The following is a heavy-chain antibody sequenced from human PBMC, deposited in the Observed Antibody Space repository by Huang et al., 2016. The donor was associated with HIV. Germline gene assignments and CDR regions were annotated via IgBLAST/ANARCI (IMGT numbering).Heavy chain of an antibody. V-gene: IGHV1-3*01. Sequence: QVHLVQSGPEVKKPGASVKVSCKASGYNFTSRGLHWVRQAPGQRLEWMGHINPGKGNRKNSPKFQDRVTLTRDISANTAYMQLSRLTSEDTAVYYCASGQRMRESDIVATIPVSWGQGALVTVSS. J-gene: IGHJ5*02. D-gene: IGHD5-12*01. CDR3: ASGQRMRESDIVATIPVS. CDR1: GYNFTSRG. CDR2: INPGKGNR.